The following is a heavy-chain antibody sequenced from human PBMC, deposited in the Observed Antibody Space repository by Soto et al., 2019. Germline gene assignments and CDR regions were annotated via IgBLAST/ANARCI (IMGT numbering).Heavy chain of an antibody. J-gene: IGHJ2*01. CDR3: AGDTDLRVSYGFGFPAERSSDL. V-gene: IGHV3-33*01. CDR2: IWYDGSNK. Sequence: GKGLEWVAVIWYDGSNKYYADSVKGRFTISRDNSKNTLYLQMNSLRAEDTAVYYSAGDTDLRVSYGFGFPAERSSDL. D-gene: IGHD2-8*01.